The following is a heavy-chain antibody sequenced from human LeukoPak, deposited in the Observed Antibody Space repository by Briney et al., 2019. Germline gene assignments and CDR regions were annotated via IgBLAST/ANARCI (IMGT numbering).Heavy chain of an antibody. CDR3: ARDNSVRDEAWGFNP. Sequence: ASVKVSCKAFGYTFTNNYMHWVRQAPGQGPEWMGVISPSGGSTTYAQKFQGRVTLTRDMSTSTDYLELSSLRSEVTAVYYCARDNSVRDEAWGFNPWGQGTLVTVSS. CDR1: GYTFTNNY. D-gene: IGHD5-24*01. V-gene: IGHV1-46*01. CDR2: ISPSGGST. J-gene: IGHJ5*02.